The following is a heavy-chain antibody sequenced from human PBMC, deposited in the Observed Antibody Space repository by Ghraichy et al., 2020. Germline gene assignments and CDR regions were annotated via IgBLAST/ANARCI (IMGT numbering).Heavy chain of an antibody. CDR1: GFTFSSYW. J-gene: IGHJ6*02. D-gene: IGHD3-22*01. CDR3: ARDEGYNLEDRHGNYGMDV. Sequence: GGSLRLSCAASGFTFSSYWMSWVRQAPGKGLEWVANIKQDGSEKYYVDSVKGRFTISRDNAKNSLYLQMNSLRAEDTAVYYCARDEGYNLEDRHGNYGMDVWGQGTTVTVSS. CDR2: IKQDGSEK. V-gene: IGHV3-7*01.